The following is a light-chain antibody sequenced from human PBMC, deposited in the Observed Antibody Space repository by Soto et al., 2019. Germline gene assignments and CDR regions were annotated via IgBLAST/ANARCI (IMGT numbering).Light chain of an antibody. Sequence: EMAVTQSPATLSLSPGERDTPFCRASQSVRSYLAWFQPKPGQAPRLLIYDASNWATGFPARFSGSGSETDFTLTISSLEPEDFAVYYCQQPSNWPRTFGQGTRLEIK. CDR2: DAS. J-gene: IGKJ5*01. CDR1: QSVRSY. V-gene: IGKV3-11*01. CDR3: QQPSNWPRT.